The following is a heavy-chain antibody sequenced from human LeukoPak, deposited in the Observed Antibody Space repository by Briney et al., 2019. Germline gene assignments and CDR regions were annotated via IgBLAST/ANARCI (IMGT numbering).Heavy chain of an antibody. J-gene: IGHJ5*02. V-gene: IGHV4-59*01. CDR1: GGSISSYY. D-gene: IGHD3-9*01. CDR3: ARDLNFDTNWFDP. CDR2: IYYSGST. Sequence: SETLSLTCTVSGGSISSYYWSWIRQPPGKGLEWIGYIYYSGSTNYNPSLKSRVTISVDTSKNLFSLKLSSVTAAYTAVYYCARDLNFDTNWFDPWGQGILVTVSS.